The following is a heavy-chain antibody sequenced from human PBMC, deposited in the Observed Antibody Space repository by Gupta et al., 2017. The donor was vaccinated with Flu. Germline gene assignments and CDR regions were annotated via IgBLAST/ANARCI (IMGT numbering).Heavy chain of an antibody. J-gene: IGHJ6*02. CDR1: GYTLNDYY. CDR2: INPNSGDT. Sequence: QVQVVQSEAEVKKPGASVKVSCKAFGYTLNDYYVHWVRQAPGQGLEWMGWINPNSGDTNYEVKLQARGTMTRDACIAKAYMELKRMRADEKEVYYCARAPVSFVRGQLPDWPLDVWGRGTTVTVSS. V-gene: IGHV1-2*02. D-gene: IGHD3-9*01. CDR3: ARAPVSFVRGQLPDWPLDV.